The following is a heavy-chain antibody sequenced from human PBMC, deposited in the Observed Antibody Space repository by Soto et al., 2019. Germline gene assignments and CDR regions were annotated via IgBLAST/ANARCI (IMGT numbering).Heavy chain of an antibody. Sequence: QITLKESGPTLVKPTQTLTLTCTFSGFSLSSTRMAVGWIRQSPGKALEWLALIYWDDDKRYSPFLKSRLTITKDTTNNQVVLTTSPVDPVDTVRYYCAHIVVAGFGYYFDYWGQGTLVTVSS. CDR1: GFSLSSTRMA. CDR3: AHIVVAGFGYYFDY. D-gene: IGHD6-19*01. V-gene: IGHV2-5*02. CDR2: IYWDDDK. J-gene: IGHJ4*02.